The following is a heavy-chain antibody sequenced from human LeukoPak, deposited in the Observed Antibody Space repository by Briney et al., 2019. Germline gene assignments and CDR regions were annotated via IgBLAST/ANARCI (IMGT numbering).Heavy chain of an antibody. Sequence: ASVKASCKASGGTFSSYAISWVRQAPGQGLEWMGRIIPILGIANYAQKFQGRVTITADKSTSAAYMELSSLRSEDTAVYYCASQTGYSYGLWYFDYWGQGTLVTVSS. D-gene: IGHD5-18*01. CDR2: IIPILGIA. CDR3: ASQTGYSYGLWYFDY. V-gene: IGHV1-69*04. J-gene: IGHJ4*02. CDR1: GGTFSSYA.